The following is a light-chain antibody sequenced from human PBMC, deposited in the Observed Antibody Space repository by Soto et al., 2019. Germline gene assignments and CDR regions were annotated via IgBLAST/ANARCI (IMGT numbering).Light chain of an antibody. CDR1: LTVSRY. J-gene: IGKJ5*01. CDR2: DAS. Sequence: EIALTQRPATRAWSTEVKATLSGRARLTVSRYLAWYQHKPGQAPRLLIYDASKRATGIPARFSGRGSGTEFTLTISSLEPEDFAVYYCQQRLNWQVTFGQGTRLEIK. CDR3: QQRLNWQVT. V-gene: IGKV3-11*01.